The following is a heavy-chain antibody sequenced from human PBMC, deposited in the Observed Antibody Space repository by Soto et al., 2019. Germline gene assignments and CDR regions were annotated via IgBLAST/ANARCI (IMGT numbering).Heavy chain of an antibody. Sequence: EVQLLESGGGLVQPGGSLRLSCAASGFTFSSYAMSWVRQAPGKGLEWVSAISGSGGSTYYADSVKGRFTISRDNSKNTLYLQMNSLRAEDTAVYYCAKDRNTGYSSGSDGDYWGQGTLVTVSS. D-gene: IGHD6-19*01. CDR3: AKDRNTGYSSGSDGDY. V-gene: IGHV3-23*01. J-gene: IGHJ4*02. CDR1: GFTFSSYA. CDR2: ISGSGGST.